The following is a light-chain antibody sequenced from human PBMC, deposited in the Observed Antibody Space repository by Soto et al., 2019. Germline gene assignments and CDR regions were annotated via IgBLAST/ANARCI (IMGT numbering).Light chain of an antibody. CDR1: SSDVGAYNW. V-gene: IGLV2-14*03. CDR3: SSYTNTSSVV. Sequence: QSALTQPASVSGSPGQSITISCTGTSSDVGAYNWVAWYQQHPGKAPKLMICDVNNRPSGVSNRFSGSKSGNTASRTISGLPAEDEGDYYCSSYTNTSSVVFGGGTKVTVL. CDR2: DVN. J-gene: IGLJ3*02.